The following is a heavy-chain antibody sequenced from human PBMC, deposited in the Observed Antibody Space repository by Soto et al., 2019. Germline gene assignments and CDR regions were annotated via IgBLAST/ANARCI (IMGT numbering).Heavy chain of an antibody. J-gene: IGHJ6*02. V-gene: IGHV4-59*01. D-gene: IGHD1-26*01. CDR2: IYYSGST. CDR3: ATSKWGVYYYYDGMDV. CDR1: GGSISSYY. Sequence: SETLSLTCTVSGGSISSYYWSWIRQPPGKGLEWIGYIYYSGSTNYNPSLKSRVTISVDTSKNQFSLKLSSVTAADTAVYYCATSKWGVYYYYDGMDVWGQGTTVTVFS.